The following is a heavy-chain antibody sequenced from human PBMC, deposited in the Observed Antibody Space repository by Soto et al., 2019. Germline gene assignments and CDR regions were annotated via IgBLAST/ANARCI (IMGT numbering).Heavy chain of an antibody. CDR1: GGSISSYY. D-gene: IGHD5-12*01. CDR2: IYYSGST. CDR3: ATARDGYLPYYFDY. V-gene: IGHV4-59*01. Sequence: SETLSLTCTVSGGSISSYYWSWIRQPPGKGLEWIGYIYYSGSTNYNPSLKSRVTISVDTSKNQFSLKLSSVTAADTAVYYCATARDGYLPYYFDYWGQGTLVTVS. J-gene: IGHJ4*02.